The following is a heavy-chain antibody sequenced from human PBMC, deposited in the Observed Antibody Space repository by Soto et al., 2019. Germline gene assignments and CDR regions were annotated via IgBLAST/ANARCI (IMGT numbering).Heavy chain of an antibody. CDR3: GMGDVTSSGWSFDF. D-gene: IGHD6-19*01. CDR1: GYTLTTNS. Sequence: QVQLTQSGAEVKKPGASVKVSCTASGYTLTTNSRHWVRQASGQGLELVAMINPRSNGNTKSAQKFTGRVSVTSDPSTSTVDMEPNSLSSADTAVFYCGMGDVTSSGWSFDFWCQGTLVTVSS. CDR2: INPRSNGNT. J-gene: IGHJ4*02. V-gene: IGHV1-46*03.